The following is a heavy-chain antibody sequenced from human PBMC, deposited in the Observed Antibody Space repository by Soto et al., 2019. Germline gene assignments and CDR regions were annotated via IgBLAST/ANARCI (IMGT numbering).Heavy chain of an antibody. J-gene: IGHJ4*02. CDR2: IIPRFGTT. Sequence: QVQVVQSGAAVKEPGSSVRVSCKASGDSFTKYTVNWVRQAPRQGLEWMGGIIPRFGTTNYAPTLQDRVTINAAASMNTVYMELSSLRSDDTALYYCARGRGLYNSGRSQLDSWGQGTLVTVSS. CDR1: GDSFTKYT. V-gene: IGHV1-69*01. D-gene: IGHD1-1*01. CDR3: ARGRGLYNSGRSQLDS.